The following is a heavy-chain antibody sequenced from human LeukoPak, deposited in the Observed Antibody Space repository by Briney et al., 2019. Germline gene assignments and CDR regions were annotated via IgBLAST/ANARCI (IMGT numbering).Heavy chain of an antibody. V-gene: IGHV4-59*01. J-gene: IGHJ4*02. CDR3: AAIAVEEVVEGSLSFDY. CDR2: IYYSGST. CDR1: GGSISSYY. Sequence: SETLSLTCTVSGGSISSYYWSWIRQPPGKGLEWIGYIYYSGSTNYNPSLKSRVTISVDTSKNQFSLKLSSVTAADTAVYYCAAIAVEEVVEGSLSFDYWGQGTLVTVSS. D-gene: IGHD2-15*01.